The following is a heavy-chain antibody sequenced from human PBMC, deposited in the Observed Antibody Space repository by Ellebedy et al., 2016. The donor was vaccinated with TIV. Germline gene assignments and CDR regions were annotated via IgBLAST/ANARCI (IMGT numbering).Heavy chain of an antibody. J-gene: IGHJ5*02. Sequence: MPSETLSLTCTVSGGSISSSDYYWGWIRQPPGKGLEWIGTIYYSGNTYYNPSLNSRVTIPLDTSKNQFSLKLSSVTAADTAVYYFARHYTGYSSGWPATFDPWGQGTLVTVSS. D-gene: IGHD6-19*01. CDR3: ARHYTGYSSGWPATFDP. V-gene: IGHV4-39*01. CDR1: GGSISSSDYY. CDR2: IYYSGNT.